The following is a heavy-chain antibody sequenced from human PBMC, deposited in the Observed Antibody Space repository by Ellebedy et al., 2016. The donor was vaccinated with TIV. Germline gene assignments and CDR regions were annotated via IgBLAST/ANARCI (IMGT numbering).Heavy chain of an antibody. CDR2: IDSSSTYI. J-gene: IGHJ3*02. V-gene: IGHV3-21*06. CDR1: GFTFSSFG. D-gene: IGHD4-23*01. CDR3: ARSTVINPEGDAYDI. Sequence: PGGSLRLSCAASGFTFSSFGMNWVRQASGKGLEWVSSIDSSSTYIYYADSVKGRFPISRDNAKNSLYLHMNSLRAEDTAVYYCARSTVINPEGDAYDIWGQGTKVTVSS.